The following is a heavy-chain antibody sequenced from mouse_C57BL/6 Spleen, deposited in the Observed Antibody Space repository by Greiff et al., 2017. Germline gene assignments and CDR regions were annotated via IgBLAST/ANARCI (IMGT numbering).Heavy chain of an antibody. V-gene: IGHV1-7*01. CDR3: ARIGEVPFAY. CDR1: GYTFTSYW. Sequence: QVHVKQSGAELAKPGASVKLSCKASGYTFTSYWLHWVKPRPGQGLEWIGYINPSSGYTKYNQKFKDKATLTADRSSSTAYMQLSSLTYVDSAVYYCARIGEVPFAYWGQGALVAVSA. CDR2: INPSSGYT. J-gene: IGHJ3*01.